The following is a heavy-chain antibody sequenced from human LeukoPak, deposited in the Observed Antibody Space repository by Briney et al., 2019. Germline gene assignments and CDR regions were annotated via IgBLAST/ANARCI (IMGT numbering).Heavy chain of an antibody. J-gene: IGHJ6*03. CDR1: GGSFSGYF. CDR3: ARLGSRHVLRYFDWLYYIDV. CDR2: INHSGIT. Sequence: SETLSLTCAVYGGSFSGYFWRWIRQPPGKGLEWIWEINHSGITNYNPSLNSRVSISVDTSKNQFSLKLSSVTAADTAVYSCARLGSRHVLRYFDWLYYIDVWGKGTTVTISS. V-gene: IGHV4-34*01. D-gene: IGHD3-9*01.